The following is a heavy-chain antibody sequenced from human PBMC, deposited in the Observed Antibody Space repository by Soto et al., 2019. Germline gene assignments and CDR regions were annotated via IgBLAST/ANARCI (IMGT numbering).Heavy chain of an antibody. CDR3: AKGSYYVSGIYYNNLDY. D-gene: IGHD3-10*01. V-gene: IGHV3-23*01. Sequence: GGSLRLSCVASGFTFSSYAMSWVRQAPGKGLEWVSGVTASGGGTYYADSVKAHFTISRDNPKNTVYVQMNSLRAEDTAIYYCAKGSYYVSGIYYNNLDYWGQGTVVTVSS. CDR1: GFTFSSYA. J-gene: IGHJ4*02. CDR2: VTASGGGT.